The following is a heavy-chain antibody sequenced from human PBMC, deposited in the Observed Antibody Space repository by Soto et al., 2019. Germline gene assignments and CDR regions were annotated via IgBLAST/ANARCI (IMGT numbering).Heavy chain of an antibody. CDR2: INSDGSST. CDR1: GFTFSSYW. CDR3: ARDVVPAATGGYYGMDV. J-gene: IGHJ6*02. D-gene: IGHD2-2*01. Sequence: GESLKISCAASGFTFSSYWMHWVRQAPGKGLVWVSRINSDGSSTSYADSVKGRFTISRDNAKNTLYLQMNSLRAEDTAVYYCARDVVPAATGGYYGMDVWGQGTTVTVSS. V-gene: IGHV3-74*01.